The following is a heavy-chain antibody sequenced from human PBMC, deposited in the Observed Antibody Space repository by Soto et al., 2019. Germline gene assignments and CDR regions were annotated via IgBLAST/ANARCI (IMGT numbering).Heavy chain of an antibody. J-gene: IGHJ4*02. CDR1: GGSISSGDYY. Sequence: QVQLQESGPGLVKPSQTLSLTCTVSGGSISSGDYYWSWIRQPPGKGLEWIGYIYYSRSTYYNPALKRRVTIIVDTSQNQFSLKLSSVTAADTAVYYCASTSYGYTVYDSWGQGTLVTVSS. CDR3: ASTSYGYTVYDS. CDR2: IYYSRST. V-gene: IGHV4-30-4*01. D-gene: IGHD5-18*01.